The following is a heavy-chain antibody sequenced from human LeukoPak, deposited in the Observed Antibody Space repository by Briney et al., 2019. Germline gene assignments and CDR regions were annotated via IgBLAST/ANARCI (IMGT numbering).Heavy chain of an antibody. CDR3: SGGTVTTFGRNWFDP. J-gene: IGHJ5*02. Sequence: SETLSLTCTVSGGSISSGDYYWSWIRQPPGKGLEWIGYIYYSGSTYYNPSLKSRVTISVDTSKNQFSLKLSSVTAADTAVYYWSGGTVTTFGRNWFDPWGQGTLVTVSS. CDR2: IYYSGST. V-gene: IGHV4-30-4*01. D-gene: IGHD4-17*01. CDR1: GGSISSGDYY.